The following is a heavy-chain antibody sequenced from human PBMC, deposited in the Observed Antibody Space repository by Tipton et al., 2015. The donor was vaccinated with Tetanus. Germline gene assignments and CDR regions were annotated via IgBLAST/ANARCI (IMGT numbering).Heavy chain of an antibody. CDR3: ARVVPAAMGNWFDP. D-gene: IGHD2-2*01. J-gene: IGHJ5*02. V-gene: IGHV4-30-2*01. CDR2: IYRSWST. Sequence: TLSLTCAVSGVSISSGGYSWTWIRQPPGKGLDWIGYIYRSWSTYYNPSPKSRVTISVDRSKNQFSLKLSSVTAADTAMYYCARVVPAAMGNWFDPWGQGTLVTVSS. CDR1: GVSISSGGYS.